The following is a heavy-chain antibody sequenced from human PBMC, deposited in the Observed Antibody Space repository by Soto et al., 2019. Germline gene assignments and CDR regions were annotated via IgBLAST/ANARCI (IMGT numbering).Heavy chain of an antibody. V-gene: IGHV4-39*01. CDR3: ARHIQEVGSSSSEINWFDP. D-gene: IGHD6-6*01. CDR1: GGSISSSSYY. CDR2: IYYSGST. J-gene: IGHJ5*02. Sequence: SETLSLTCTVSGGSISSSSYYWGWIRQPPGKGLEWIGSIYYSGSTYYNPSLKSRVTISVDTSKNQFSLKLSSVTAADTAVYYCARHIQEVGSSSSEINWFDPWGQGTLVTVSS.